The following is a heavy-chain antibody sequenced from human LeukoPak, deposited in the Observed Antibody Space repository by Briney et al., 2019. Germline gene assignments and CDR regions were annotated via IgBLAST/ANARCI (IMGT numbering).Heavy chain of an antibody. J-gene: IGHJ4*02. CDR1: GFTFKSYW. CDR3: ARDEGGSYYYY. Sequence: GGSLRLSCAASGFTFKSYWMSWVRQAPGKGLEWVANINQDGSEKYYVDSVKGRFTVSRDNAKNSLYLQMNSLRGEDTAAYYCARDEGGSYYYYWGQGTLVTVSS. V-gene: IGHV3-7*01. D-gene: IGHD1-26*01. CDR2: INQDGSEK.